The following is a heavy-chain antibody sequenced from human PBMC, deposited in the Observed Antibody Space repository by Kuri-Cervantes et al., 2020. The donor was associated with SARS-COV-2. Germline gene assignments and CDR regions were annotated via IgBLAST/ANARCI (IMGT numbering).Heavy chain of an antibody. D-gene: IGHD6-19*01. J-gene: IGHJ3*02. Sequence: SLKISCAASGFAFDDYAMHWVRQAPGEGLEWVSGISWNSGSIGYADSVKGRFTISRDNAKNSLYLQMNSLRAEDTALYYCAKAMQWLVPWDAFDIWGQGTMVTVSS. CDR3: AKAMQWLVPWDAFDI. CDR1: GFAFDDYA. CDR2: ISWNSGSI. V-gene: IGHV3-9*01.